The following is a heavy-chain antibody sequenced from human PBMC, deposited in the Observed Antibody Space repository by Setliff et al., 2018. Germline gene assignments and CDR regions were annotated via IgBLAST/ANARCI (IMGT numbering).Heavy chain of an antibody. Sequence: WASVKVSCKASGYTFTSYGISWVRQAPGQGLEWMGWISAYNGNTNYAQKLQGRVTMTTDTSTSTAYMELRSLRSDDTAVYYCARAGQQQLVQNYGFDPWGQGTLVTVSS. CDR3: ARAGQQQLVQNYGFDP. CDR1: GYTFTSYG. CDR2: ISAYNGNT. D-gene: IGHD6-13*01. J-gene: IGHJ5*02. V-gene: IGHV1-18*01.